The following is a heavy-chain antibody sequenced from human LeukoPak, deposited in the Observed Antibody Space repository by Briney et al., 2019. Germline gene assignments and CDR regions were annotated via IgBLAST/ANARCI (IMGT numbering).Heavy chain of an antibody. J-gene: IGHJ5*02. CDR1: GGSISSSNW. CDR2: IYHSGST. Sequence: PSETLSLTCAVSGGSISSSNWWSWVRQPPGKGLEWIGEIYHSGSTNYNPSLKSRVTISVDTSKNQFSLKLSSVTAADTAVYYCARSPATHHDERFLEWFNWFDPWGQGTLVTVSS. D-gene: IGHD3-3*01. V-gene: IGHV4-4*02. CDR3: ARSPATHHDERFLEWFNWFDP.